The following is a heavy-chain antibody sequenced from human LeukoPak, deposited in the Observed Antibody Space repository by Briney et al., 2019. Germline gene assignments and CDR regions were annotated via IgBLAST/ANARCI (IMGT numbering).Heavy chain of an antibody. J-gene: IGHJ2*01. CDR3: ARSGYYYDTSGLDGYFDL. V-gene: IGHV4-59*01. Sequence: PSETLSLTCAVYGGSFSGYYWSWIRQPPGKGLEWVGQIYHTGSTYYNPPLRNRLSISVDTSENQFSLSLSSVTAADAAFYYCARSGYYYDTSGLDGYFDLWGRGTLVTVSS. CDR2: IYHTGST. CDR1: GGSFSGYY. D-gene: IGHD3-22*01.